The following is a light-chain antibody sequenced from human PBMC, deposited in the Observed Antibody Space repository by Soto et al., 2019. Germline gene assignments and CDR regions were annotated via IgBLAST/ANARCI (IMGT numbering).Light chain of an antibody. CDR1: TSDVGTFGL. V-gene: IGLV2-23*01. CDR2: EGS. J-gene: IGLJ1*01. Sequence: QSVLTQPASVSGSPGQSITISCSGTTSDVGTFGLVSWFQQHPGKAPKLMIYEGSKRPAGVSKRFSGSKSGDTASLTISGLQAEDEADYYCSSYAGSTTFYIFATGTNVTV. CDR3: SSYAGSTTFYI.